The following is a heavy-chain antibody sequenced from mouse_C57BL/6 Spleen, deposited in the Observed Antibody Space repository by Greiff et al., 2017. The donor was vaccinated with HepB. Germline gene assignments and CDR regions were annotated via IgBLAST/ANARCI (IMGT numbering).Heavy chain of an antibody. V-gene: IGHV1-50*01. J-gene: IGHJ2*01. Sequence: QVQLQQPGAELVKPGASVKLSCKASGYTFTSYWMQWVKQRPGQGLEWIGEIDPSDSYTNYNQKFKGKATLTVDTSSSTAYMQLSSLTSEDSAVYYCARSYGNYSYYFDDWGQGTTLTVSS. CDR1: GYTFTSYW. CDR3: ARSYGNYSYYFDD. D-gene: IGHD2-1*01. CDR2: IDPSDSYT.